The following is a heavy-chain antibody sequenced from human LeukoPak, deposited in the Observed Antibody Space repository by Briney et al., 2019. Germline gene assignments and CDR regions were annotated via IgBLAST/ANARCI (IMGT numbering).Heavy chain of an antibody. CDR3: ARGPGGRSGYHPLEDYYYYYYMDV. CDR2: ISGYNGNT. Sequence: ASVKVSCKASGYTFTRNGICWVRQAPGQGLEWMGWISGYNGNTKYAQKFQGRVTMTTDTSTSTAYMELKSPRSDDTAVYYCARGPGGRSGYHPLEDYYYYYYMDVWGKGTKVTVSS. D-gene: IGHD3-22*01. CDR1: GYTFTRNG. J-gene: IGHJ6*03. V-gene: IGHV1-18*01.